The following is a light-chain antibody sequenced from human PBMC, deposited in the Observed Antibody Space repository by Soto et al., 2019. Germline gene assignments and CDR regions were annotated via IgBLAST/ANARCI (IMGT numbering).Light chain of an antibody. CDR1: SSDVGSYNL. J-gene: IGLJ1*01. V-gene: IGLV2-23*02. CDR3: CSYAGSYTFEV. CDR2: EVS. Sequence: ALTQPASVSGSPGQSITISCTGTSSDVGSYNLVSWYQQHPGKAPKLIISEVSKRPSGVSNRFSGSKSGNTASLTISGLQAEDEADYYCCSYAGSYTFEVFGTGTKLTVL.